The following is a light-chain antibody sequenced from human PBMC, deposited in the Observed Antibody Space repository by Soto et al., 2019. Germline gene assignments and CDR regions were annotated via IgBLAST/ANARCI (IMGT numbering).Light chain of an antibody. CDR2: AAS. Sequence: DIQMTQCPSSQWAAVGDRITITRLASQSIRSYLNSYQQKPGKAPKLLIYAASSLQSGVPSRFSGSGSGTDFTLTISSLQPEDFATYYCQQSYSTSITFGQGTRLEIK. J-gene: IGKJ5*01. CDR3: QQSYSTSIT. V-gene: IGKV1-39*01. CDR1: QSIRSY.